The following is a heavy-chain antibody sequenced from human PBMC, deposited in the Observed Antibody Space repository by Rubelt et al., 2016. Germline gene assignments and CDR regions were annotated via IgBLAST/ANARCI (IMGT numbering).Heavy chain of an antibody. V-gene: IGHV3-74*01. CDR1: GFTFSSSW. CDR3: ARPWGY. D-gene: IGHD7-27*01. CDR2: INSDGSST. Sequence: VESGGGLVQPGGSLRLSCAASGFTFSSSWMHWVRQAPGKGLVWVSRINSDGSSTNYADSVKGRYTISRDNAKNTLYVQMNSLRTEDTAVYYCARPWGYWGQGTLVTVSS. J-gene: IGHJ4*02.